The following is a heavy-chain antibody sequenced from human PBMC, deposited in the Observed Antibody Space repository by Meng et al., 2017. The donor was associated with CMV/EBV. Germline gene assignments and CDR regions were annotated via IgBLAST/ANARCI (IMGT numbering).Heavy chain of an antibody. Sequence: SVKVSCKASGGTFNSYAVSWVRQAPGQGLEWVGGIIPIFATAKYAQKFQGRLTITTDESTSTVYMELISLRSDDTAVHYCARDLRPLGFCNSTSCSTAYNWFDPWGQGTLVTVSS. CDR2: IIPIFATA. V-gene: IGHV1-69*05. J-gene: IGHJ5*02. CDR3: ARDLRPLGFCNSTSCSTAYNWFDP. CDR1: GGTFNSYA. D-gene: IGHD2-2*01.